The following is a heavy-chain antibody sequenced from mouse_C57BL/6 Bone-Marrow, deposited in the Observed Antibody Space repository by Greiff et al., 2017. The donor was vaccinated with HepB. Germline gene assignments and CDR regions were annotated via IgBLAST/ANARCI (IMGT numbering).Heavy chain of an antibody. CDR1: GFSLTSYG. D-gene: IGHD1-1*01. CDR3: ARNGDYGSSQFAY. Sequence: VQLQQSGPGLVQPSQRLSITCTVSGFSLTSYGVHWVRQSPGKGLEWLGVIWSGGSTDYNAAFISRLSISKDNSKSQVFFKMNSLQADDTAIYYWARNGDYGSSQFAYWGQGTLVTVSA. J-gene: IGHJ3*01. CDR2: IWSGGST. V-gene: IGHV2-2*01.